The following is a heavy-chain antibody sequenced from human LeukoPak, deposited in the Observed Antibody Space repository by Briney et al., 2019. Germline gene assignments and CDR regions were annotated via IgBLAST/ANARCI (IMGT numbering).Heavy chain of an antibody. CDR1: GFTFSGFW. CDR2: TSYDGSNK. J-gene: IGHJ5*01. Sequence: GGSLRLSCAASGFTFSGFWMNWVRQAPGKGLEWVAVTSYDGSNKYYADSVKSRFTISRDNSKNMLYLQMNSLRAEDTAVYYCAKDWDYGGLADSWGLGTLVTVSS. D-gene: IGHD4-23*01. CDR3: AKDWDYGGLADS. V-gene: IGHV3-30*18.